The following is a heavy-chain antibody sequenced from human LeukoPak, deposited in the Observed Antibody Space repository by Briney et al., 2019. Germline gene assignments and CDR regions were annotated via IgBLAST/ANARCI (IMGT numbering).Heavy chain of an antibody. V-gene: IGHV4-38-2*02. D-gene: IGHD1-26*01. CDR2: IYYSGST. Sequence: PSETLSLTCTVSGYSISSGYYWGWIRQPPGKGLEWIGYIYYSGSTNYNPSLKSRVTISVDTSKNQFSLKLSSVTAADTAVYYCARGPDVGANDYWGQGTLVTVSS. CDR1: GYSISSGYY. J-gene: IGHJ4*02. CDR3: ARGPDVGANDY.